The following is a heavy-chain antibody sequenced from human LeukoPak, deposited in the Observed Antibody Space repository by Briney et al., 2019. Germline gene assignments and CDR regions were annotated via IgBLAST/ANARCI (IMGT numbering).Heavy chain of an antibody. V-gene: IGHV4-59*01. CDR1: GGSISSYS. CDR2: IYYSGRT. Sequence: SETLSLTCNVSGGSISSYSWTWIRQPPGKGLEWIGPIYYSGRTNYNPSLTSRVTISLDTSRNQFSLRLRSVTAADSAVYYCARVDYHDSSGLPYYYALDVWGQGTTVTVS. J-gene: IGHJ6*02. D-gene: IGHD3-22*01. CDR3: ARVDYHDSSGLPYYYALDV.